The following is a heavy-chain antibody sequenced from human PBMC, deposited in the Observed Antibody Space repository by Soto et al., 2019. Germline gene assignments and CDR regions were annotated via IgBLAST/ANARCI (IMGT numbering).Heavy chain of an antibody. V-gene: IGHV3-9*01. Sequence: GGSLRLSCAASGFSFDCYAMNWVRQPPGKGLEWVSGISWNSGNIDYADSVKGRFTISRDNAKNSLYLQMNSLRAEDTALYYCVKASTYSSSQGWFDPWGQGTMVTVSS. CDR2: ISWNSGNI. CDR3: VKASTYSSSQGWFDP. D-gene: IGHD6-6*01. CDR1: GFSFDCYA. J-gene: IGHJ5*02.